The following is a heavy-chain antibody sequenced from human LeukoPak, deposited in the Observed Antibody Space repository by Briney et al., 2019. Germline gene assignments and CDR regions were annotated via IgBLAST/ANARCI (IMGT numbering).Heavy chain of an antibody. CDR3: ARDFRRIAVAGFDY. D-gene: IGHD6-19*01. CDR1: GFTFSSYS. V-gene: IGHV3-21*01. Sequence: GGSSRLSCAASGFTFSSYSMNWVRQAPGKGLEWVSSISSSSSYIYYADSVKGRSTISRDNAKNSLYLQMNSLRAEDTAVYYCARDFRRIAVAGFDYWGQGTLVTVSS. CDR2: ISSSSSYI. J-gene: IGHJ4*02.